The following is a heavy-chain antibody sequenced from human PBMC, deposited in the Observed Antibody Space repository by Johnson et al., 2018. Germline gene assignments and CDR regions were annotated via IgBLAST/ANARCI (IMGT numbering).Heavy chain of an antibody. D-gene: IGHD3-10*01. CDR3: GRGDFDAFDL. J-gene: IGHJ3*01. CDR1: RASISRGDYY. V-gene: IGHV4-30-4*01. Sequence: QVQLQESGPGLVRPSQPLSLTCTVSRASISRGDYYWSWVRQPPGKGLQWLGHLHYRGSTYYNSSLKSRLTIPRDNAKNTLDLQMHSLRADDTAVYYCGRGDFDAFDLWGQGTMVTVSS. CDR2: LHYRGST.